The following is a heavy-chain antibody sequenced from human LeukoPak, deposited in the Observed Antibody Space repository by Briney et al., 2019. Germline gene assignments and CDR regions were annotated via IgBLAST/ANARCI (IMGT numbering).Heavy chain of an antibody. J-gene: IGHJ1*01. Sequence: GGSLRLSCAASGFTFSSYGIHWVRQVPGKGLEWVAVISYDGSNKYYTDSVKGRFTISRDNSKNTLYLQMNSLRAEDTAVYYCAGSMYYSDSSGHYYGYFHHWGQGTLVTDSS. V-gene: IGHV3-30*03. CDR1: GFTFSSYG. D-gene: IGHD3-22*01. CDR3: AGSMYYSDSSGHYYGYFHH. CDR2: ISYDGSNK.